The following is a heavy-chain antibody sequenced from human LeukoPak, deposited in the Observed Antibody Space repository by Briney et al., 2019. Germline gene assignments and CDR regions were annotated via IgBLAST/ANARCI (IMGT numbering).Heavy chain of an antibody. CDR1: GFTFTSSA. D-gene: IGHD1-26*01. Sequence: SVKVSCKASGFTFTSSAMQWVRHARGQRLEWIGWIVVGSGNTNYTQKFQERVPITRDMSTSTAYMELSSLRSEDTAVYYCAARIVGSQGGFDYWGQGTLVTVFS. CDR3: AARIVGSQGGFDY. CDR2: IVVGSGNT. V-gene: IGHV1-58*02. J-gene: IGHJ4*02.